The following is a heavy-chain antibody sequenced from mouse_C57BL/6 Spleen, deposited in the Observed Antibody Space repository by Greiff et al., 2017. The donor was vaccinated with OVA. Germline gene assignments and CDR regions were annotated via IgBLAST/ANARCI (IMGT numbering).Heavy chain of an antibody. CDR1: GYTFTSYW. D-gene: IGHD2-5*01. Sequence: VQLQQPGAELVRPGSSVKLSCKASGYTFTSYWMHWVKQRPIHGLEWIGNIDPSDSETHYNQKFKDKATLTVDKSSSTAYMQLSSLTSEDSAVYYCARLYYSNYYYAMDYWGQGTSVTVSS. CDR2: IDPSDSET. CDR3: ARLYYSNYYYAMDY. J-gene: IGHJ4*01. V-gene: IGHV1-52*01.